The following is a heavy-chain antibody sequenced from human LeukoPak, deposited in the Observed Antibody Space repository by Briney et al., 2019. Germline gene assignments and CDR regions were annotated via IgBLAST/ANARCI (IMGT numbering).Heavy chain of an antibody. J-gene: IGHJ6*03. CDR1: GFTFSSYG. V-gene: IGHV3-23*01. CDR2: ISGSGGST. Sequence: GGTLRLSCAVSGFTFSSYGMSWVRQAPGKGLEWVSAISGSGGSTYYADSVKGRFTISRDNSKNTLYLQLNSLRAEDTAVYYCAKGGDYEIYYYYYYMDVWGKGTTVTVSS. D-gene: IGHD4-17*01. CDR3: AKGGDYEIYYYYYYMDV.